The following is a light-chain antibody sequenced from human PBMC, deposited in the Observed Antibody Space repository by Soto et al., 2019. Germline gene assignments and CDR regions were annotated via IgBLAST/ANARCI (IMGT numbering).Light chain of an antibody. CDR3: QQRSNWPPGLT. Sequence: EIVFTQSPATLSLSPGERATLACRASQSFSSYLAWYQQKPGQAPRLLIYDASNSATGIPARFSGSGSGTDFTLTISSLEPEDFAVYYCQQRSNWPPGLTFGGGTKVEIK. CDR1: QSFSSY. J-gene: IGKJ4*01. CDR2: DAS. V-gene: IGKV3-11*01.